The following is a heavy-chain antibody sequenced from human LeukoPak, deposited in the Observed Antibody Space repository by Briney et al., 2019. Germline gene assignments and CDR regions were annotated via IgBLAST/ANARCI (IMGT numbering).Heavy chain of an antibody. Sequence: GGSLRLSCEASGFTFSNSWMSWVRQAPGKGLEWVANIKQEGSETYYADSVKGRFAISRDNSNNLLFLQMSSLRTEDTAVYYCARGSSGSARWGQGTLVTVSS. V-gene: IGHV3-7*03. CDR1: GFTFSNSW. CDR3: ARGSSGSAR. CDR2: IKQEGSET. J-gene: IGHJ4*02. D-gene: IGHD1-26*01.